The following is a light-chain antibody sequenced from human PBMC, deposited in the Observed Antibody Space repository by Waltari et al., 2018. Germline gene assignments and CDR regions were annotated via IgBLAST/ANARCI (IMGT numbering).Light chain of an antibody. V-gene: IGKV3-20*01. Sequence: EIVLTQSPGTLSLSPGESATLSCRASENVRTALAWYQQKPGQAPMLLIFGASNRAIGIPDRFSGGGSGTDFSLTISRLEPEDFAVYFCQHYVRLPVAFGQGTKVDIK. CDR3: QHYVRLPVA. J-gene: IGKJ1*01. CDR1: ENVRTA. CDR2: GAS.